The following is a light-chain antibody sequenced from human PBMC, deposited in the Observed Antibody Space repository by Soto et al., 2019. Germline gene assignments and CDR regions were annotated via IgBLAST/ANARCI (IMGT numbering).Light chain of an antibody. CDR1: QSVSGSY. CDR3: QQYGSSRWT. V-gene: IGKV3-20*01. J-gene: IGKJ4*02. Sequence: EIVLTQSPGTLSLSPGGGATLSCRASQSVSGSYLAWYQQRPGQAPRLLIYGASSRATGIPDRFSGSGSGTDFTLTITRLEPEDFAVYYCQQYGSSRWTFGGGTKVDIK. CDR2: GAS.